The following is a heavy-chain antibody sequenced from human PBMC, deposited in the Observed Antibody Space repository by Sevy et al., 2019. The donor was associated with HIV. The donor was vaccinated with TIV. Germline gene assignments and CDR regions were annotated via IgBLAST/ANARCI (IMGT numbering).Heavy chain of an antibody. CDR1: GYSISSGYY. D-gene: IGHD4-4*01. CDR3: AREKQSLDWFDP. J-gene: IGHJ5*02. Sequence: SETLSLTCAVSGYSISSGYYWGWIRQPPGKGLERIGSIYHSGSTYYNPSLKSRVTISVDTSKNQFSLKLSSVTAADTAVYYCAREKQSLDWFDPWGQGTLVTVSS. V-gene: IGHV4-38-2*02. CDR2: IYHSGST.